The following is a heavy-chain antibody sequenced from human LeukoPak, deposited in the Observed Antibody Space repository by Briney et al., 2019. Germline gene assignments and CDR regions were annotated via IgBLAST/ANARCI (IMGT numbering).Heavy chain of an antibody. D-gene: IGHD2-15*01. CDR2: IGQDGSKQ. Sequence: GGSLRLSCAASGFTFSRFWMNWVRLAPGKGLGWVANIGQDGSKQHYVDSMKGRFTISRDNAKNSLYLQMSSLRVEDTAVYYCARDGSGGSSGGSTQYNWFDPWGQGTLVTVSS. CDR1: GFTFSRFW. J-gene: IGHJ5*02. V-gene: IGHV3-7*01. CDR3: ARDGSGGSSGGSTQYNWFDP.